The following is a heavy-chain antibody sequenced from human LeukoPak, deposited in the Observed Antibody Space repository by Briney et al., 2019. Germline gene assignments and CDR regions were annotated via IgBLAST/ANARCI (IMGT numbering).Heavy chain of an antibody. CDR1: GFTFSSYE. J-gene: IGHJ4*02. D-gene: IGHD3-10*01. CDR2: INRKGDSK. Sequence: PGGSLRLSCAVSGFTFSSYEMNWVRQAPGKGLEWLSYINRKGDSKLYADSVKGRFTISRDDARNSVYLQMNSLREEDTALYYCARDFYGDEDFDYWGQGTLVTVSS. CDR3: ARDFYGDEDFDY. V-gene: IGHV3-48*03.